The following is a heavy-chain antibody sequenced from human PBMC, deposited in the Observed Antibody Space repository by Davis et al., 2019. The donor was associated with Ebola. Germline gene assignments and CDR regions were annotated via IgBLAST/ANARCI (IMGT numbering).Heavy chain of an antibody. Sequence: GGSLRLSCAASGFTFSSYGMHWVRQAPGKGLEWVAVIWYDGCNKYYADSVKGRFTISRDNSKNTLYLQMNSLRAEDTAVYYCARDTSLIVGVVITKPFDYWGQGTLVTVSS. V-gene: IGHV3-33*01. J-gene: IGHJ4*02. D-gene: IGHD3-3*01. CDR1: GFTFSSYG. CDR3: ARDTSLIVGVVITKPFDY. CDR2: IWYDGCNK.